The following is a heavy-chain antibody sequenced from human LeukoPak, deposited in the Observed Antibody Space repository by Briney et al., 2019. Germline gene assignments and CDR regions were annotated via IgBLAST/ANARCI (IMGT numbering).Heavy chain of an antibody. CDR3: ARAAKSKSTTYKQLVLGYFDY. Sequence: GASVKVSCKASGYTFTSYYMHWVRQAPGQGLEWMGIINPSGGSTSYAQKFQGRVTMTRDTSTSTVYMGLSSLRSEDTAVYYCARAAKSKSTTYKQLVLGYFDYWGQGTLVTVSS. J-gene: IGHJ4*02. V-gene: IGHV1-46*01. CDR1: GYTFTSYY. CDR2: INPSGGST. D-gene: IGHD6-13*01.